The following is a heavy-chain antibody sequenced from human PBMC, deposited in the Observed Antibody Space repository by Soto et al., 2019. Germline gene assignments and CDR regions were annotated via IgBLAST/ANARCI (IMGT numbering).Heavy chain of an antibody. CDR1: GYTFTSYG. Sequence: ASVKVSCKASGYTFTSYGISWVRQAPGQGLEWMGWISAYNGNTNYAQKLQGRVTMTTDTSTSTAYMELSSLRSEDTAVYYCATMEGPQLVRGFDYWGQGTLVTVSS. CDR2: ISAYNGNT. D-gene: IGHD6-6*01. J-gene: IGHJ4*02. V-gene: IGHV1-18*01. CDR3: ATMEGPQLVRGFDY.